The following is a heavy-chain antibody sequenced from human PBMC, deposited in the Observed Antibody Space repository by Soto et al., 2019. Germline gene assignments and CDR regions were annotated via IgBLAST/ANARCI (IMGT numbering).Heavy chain of an antibody. CDR1: GFSFDTYA. CDR2: ISGSGGNT. J-gene: IGHJ4*02. D-gene: IGHD5-12*01. CDR3: AKLGMTTINRGY. Sequence: EAQLLESGGGLVQPGGSLRLSCAASGFSFDTYAMSWVRQAPGKGLEWVSSISGSGGNTYYADSVKGRFTISRDNSKNFLYLQMTSLRAEDTALYYCAKLGMTTINRGYWGQGTQVTVSS. V-gene: IGHV3-23*01.